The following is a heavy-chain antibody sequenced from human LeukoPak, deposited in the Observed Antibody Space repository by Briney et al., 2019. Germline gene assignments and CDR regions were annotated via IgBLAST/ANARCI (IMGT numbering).Heavy chain of an antibody. V-gene: IGHV4-39*01. CDR1: GGSITSSTYY. CDR2: IYYSGSGST. Sequence: SETLSLTCTVPGGSITSSTYYWGWIRQPPGRGLEWIGSIYYSGSGSTYYNPSLQSRVTISVDTSKNQLSLKLSSVTAADTAVYYCARRLISGWYGTGFGYWGQGNLVTVSS. CDR3: ARRLISGWYGTGFGY. J-gene: IGHJ4*02. D-gene: IGHD6-19*01.